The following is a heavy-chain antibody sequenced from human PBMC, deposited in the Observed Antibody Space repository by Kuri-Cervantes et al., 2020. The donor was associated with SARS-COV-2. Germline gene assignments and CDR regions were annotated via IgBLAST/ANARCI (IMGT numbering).Heavy chain of an antibody. CDR2: FSSSSSYI. D-gene: IGHD4/OR15-4a*01. Sequence: GESLKISCAAPGFTFSSYSMNWVRHAPGKGLEWVSSFSSSSSYIYYADSVKGRFTISRDNAKNSLYPQMNSLRAEDTAVYYCASQGAVYWGQGTLVTVSS. CDR3: ASQGAVY. V-gene: IGHV3-21*01. J-gene: IGHJ4*02. CDR1: GFTFSSYS.